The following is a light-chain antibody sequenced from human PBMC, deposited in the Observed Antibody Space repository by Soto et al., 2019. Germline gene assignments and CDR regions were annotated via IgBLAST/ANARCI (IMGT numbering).Light chain of an antibody. CDR1: QSVDSTH. J-gene: IGKJ1*01. Sequence: EIVLTQSPGTLSLSPGERATLSCRASQSVDSTHLAWYQQKPGQAPRLLISGASSRATGIPLRFSGSGSGTDFTLTINRLETEDFAVYYCQQYGSLPRTFGQGTKV. V-gene: IGKV3-20*01. CDR2: GAS. CDR3: QQYGSLPRT.